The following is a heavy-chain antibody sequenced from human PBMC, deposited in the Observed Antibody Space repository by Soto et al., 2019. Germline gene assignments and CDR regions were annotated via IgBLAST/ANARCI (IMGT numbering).Heavy chain of an antibody. V-gene: IGHV3-30-3*01. CDR1: GFTFSSYA. CDR2: ISYDGSNK. J-gene: IGHJ6*02. Sequence: PGGSLRLSCAASGFTFSSYAMPWVRQDPGKGLEWVAVISYDGSNKYYADSVKGRFTISRDNSKNTLYLQMNSLRAEDTAVYYCAREHGSGRYGYYGMDVGGQGTTVIVSS. CDR3: AREHGSGRYGYYGMDV. D-gene: IGHD3-10*01.